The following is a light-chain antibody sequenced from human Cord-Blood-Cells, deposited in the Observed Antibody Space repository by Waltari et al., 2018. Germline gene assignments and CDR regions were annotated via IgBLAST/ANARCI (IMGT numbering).Light chain of an antibody. CDR1: QGISNY. V-gene: IGKV1-5*03. J-gene: IGKJ1*01. CDR2: KAS. Sequence: DIQMTQSPSSLSASVGDRVTITCRASQGISNYLAWYQQKPGKVPKLLIYKASSLESGVPSRFSGSGSGTEFTLTISSLQPDDFATYYCQQYNSYCTFGQGTKVEIK. CDR3: QQYNSYCT.